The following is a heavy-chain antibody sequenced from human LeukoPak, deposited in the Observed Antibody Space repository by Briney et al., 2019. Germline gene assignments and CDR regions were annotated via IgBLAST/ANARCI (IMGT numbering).Heavy chain of an antibody. CDR2: IIPVVDLI. CDR3: ASLTPTKGY. V-gene: IGHV1-69*02. J-gene: IGHJ4*02. Sequence: SVKVSCKASGGPLSSYPFNWVRQAPGQGLEWMGRIIPVVDLINYAQRFQGRVTMTADKSTNTAYMELSSLKSDDTAVYYCASLTPTKGYWGQGTLVTVS. CDR1: GGPLSSYP. D-gene: IGHD4-23*01.